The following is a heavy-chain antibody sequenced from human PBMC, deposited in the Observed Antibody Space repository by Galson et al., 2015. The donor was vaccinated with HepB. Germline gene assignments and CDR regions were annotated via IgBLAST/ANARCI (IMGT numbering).Heavy chain of an antibody. CDR3: ARSKNYDFWSGYHNLDY. V-gene: IGHV1-2*02. CDR2: INPNSGGT. CDR1: GYTFTGYY. D-gene: IGHD3-3*01. J-gene: IGHJ4*02. Sequence: SVKVSCKASGYTFTGYYMHWVRQAPGQGLEWMGWINPNSGGTNYAQKFQGRVTMTRDTSISTAYMELSRLRSDDTAVYYCARSKNYDFWSGYHNLDYWGQGTLVTVSS.